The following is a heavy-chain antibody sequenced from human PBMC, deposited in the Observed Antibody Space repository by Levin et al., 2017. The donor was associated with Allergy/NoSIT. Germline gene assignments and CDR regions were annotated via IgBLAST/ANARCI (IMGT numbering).Heavy chain of an antibody. J-gene: IGHJ6*03. D-gene: IGHD1-1*01. CDR3: ARRGTRDYYYYMDV. CDR1: GYSFTSYW. CDR2: IYPGGSDT. Sequence: AASVKVSCQGSGYSFTSYWIGWVRQMPGKGLEWMGIIYPGGSDTRYSPSFQGQVTISADKSISTAYLQWSSLKASDTAIYYCARRGTRDYYYYMDVWGKGTTVTVSS. V-gene: IGHV5-51*01.